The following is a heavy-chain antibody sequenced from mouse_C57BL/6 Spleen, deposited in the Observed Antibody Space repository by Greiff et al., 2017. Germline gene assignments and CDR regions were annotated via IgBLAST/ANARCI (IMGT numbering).Heavy chain of an antibody. CDR3: TRGHYYGSSAFDY. CDR2: IDPETGGT. Sequence: QVQLQQSGAELVRPGASVTLSCKASGYTFTDYEMHWVKQTPVHGLEWIGAIDPETGGTAYNQKFKGKATLTADKSSSTAYMELRSLTSEDSAGYYCTRGHYYGSSAFDYWGQGTTLTVSS. CDR1: GYTFTDYE. D-gene: IGHD1-1*01. V-gene: IGHV1-15*01. J-gene: IGHJ2*01.